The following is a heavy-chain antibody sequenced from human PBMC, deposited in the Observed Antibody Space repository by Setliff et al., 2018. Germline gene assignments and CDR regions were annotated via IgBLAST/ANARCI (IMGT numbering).Heavy chain of an antibody. Sequence: SETLSLTCTVSGGPFSRSSSYWSWIRQPVGRRLEWIGRIHARGNTHTNPSLKSRVTMSVDTSKNQFSLMLTSVTAADTAVYYCARRDGSIIYREFFDYWGQGALVTVSS. J-gene: IGHJ4*02. CDR1: GGPFSRSSSY. D-gene: IGHD3-10*01. CDR3: ARRDGSIIYREFFDY. V-gene: IGHV4-61*02. CDR2: IHARGNT.